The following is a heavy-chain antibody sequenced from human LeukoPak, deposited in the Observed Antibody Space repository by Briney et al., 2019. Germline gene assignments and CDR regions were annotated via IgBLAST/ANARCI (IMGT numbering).Heavy chain of an antibody. D-gene: IGHD3-22*01. CDR2: IIPIFGTA. V-gene: IGHV1-69*13. CDR1: GYTFTDYY. CDR3: ARVKFGGFDNYYDSSGYYGS. J-gene: IGHJ5*02. Sequence: SVKVSCKASGYTFTDYYIHWVRQAPGQGLEWMGGIIPIFGTANYAQKFQGRVTITADESTSTAYMELSSLRSEDTAVYYCARVKFGGFDNYYDSSGYYGSWGQGTLVTVSS.